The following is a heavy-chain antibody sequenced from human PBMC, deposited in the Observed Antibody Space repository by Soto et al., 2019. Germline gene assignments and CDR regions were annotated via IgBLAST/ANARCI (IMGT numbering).Heavy chain of an antibody. CDR2: ISSSGSTI. CDR3: ARAPGVVVAAGAAWFGP. V-gene: IGHV3-48*03. D-gene: IGHD2-15*01. Sequence: GALRLSCAASGFTFSSYEMNWVRQAPGKGLEWVSYISSSGSTIYYADSVKGRFTISRDNAKNSLYLQMNSLRAEDTAVYYCARAPGVVVAAGAAWFGPWGQGTLVTVSS. CDR1: GFTFSSYE. J-gene: IGHJ5*02.